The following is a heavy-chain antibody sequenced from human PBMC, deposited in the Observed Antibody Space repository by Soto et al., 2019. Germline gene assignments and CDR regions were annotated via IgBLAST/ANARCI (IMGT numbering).Heavy chain of an antibody. CDR3: ARANYYDGMGFDY. V-gene: IGHV1-69*06. D-gene: IGHD3-22*01. CDR1: GGTFSSYA. J-gene: IGHJ4*02. Sequence: QVQLVQSGAEVKKPGSSVKVSCKASGGTFSSYAISWVRQAPGQGLEWMGGIIPIFGTANYAQKFQGRVTITGEKPTNKANRELGGLSAEETAVYFFARANYYDGMGFDYGGQVPLVTVSP. CDR2: IIPIFGTA.